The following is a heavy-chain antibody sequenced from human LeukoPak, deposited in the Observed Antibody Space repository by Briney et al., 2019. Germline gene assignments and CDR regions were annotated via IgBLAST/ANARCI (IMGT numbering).Heavy chain of an antibody. CDR1: GGSTSSYY. V-gene: IGHV4-4*07. CDR2: IYTSGST. Sequence: PSETLSLTCTVSGGSTSSYYWSWIRQPAGKGLEWIGRIYTSGSTNYNPSLKSRVTISVDKSKNQFSLKLSSVTAADTAVYYCARERYGNYYYYMDVWGKGTTVTVSS. J-gene: IGHJ6*03. D-gene: IGHD3-10*01. CDR3: ARERYGNYYYYMDV.